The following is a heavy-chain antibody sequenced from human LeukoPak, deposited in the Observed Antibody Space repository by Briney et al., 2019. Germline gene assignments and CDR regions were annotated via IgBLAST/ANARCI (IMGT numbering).Heavy chain of an antibody. D-gene: IGHD6-13*01. Sequence: SETLSLTCAVYGGSFSGYYWSWIRQPPGKGLEWIGEINHSGSTNYNPSLKSRVTISVDTSKNQFSLKLSSATAADTAVYYCARASAAAAGPTFDYWGQGTLVTASS. V-gene: IGHV4-34*01. CDR3: ARASAAAAGPTFDY. CDR1: GGSFSGYY. CDR2: INHSGST. J-gene: IGHJ4*02.